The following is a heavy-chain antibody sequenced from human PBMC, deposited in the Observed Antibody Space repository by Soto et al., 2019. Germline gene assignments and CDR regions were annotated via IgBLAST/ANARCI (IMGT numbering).Heavy chain of an antibody. D-gene: IGHD3-22*01. J-gene: IGHJ4*02. CDR3: ARAHYYDSSGYYPHFDY. V-gene: IGHV1-18*01. CDR1: GYTFSTSG. Sequence: QVQLVQSGPEVKEPGASVKVSCKTSGYTFSTSGISWVRQAPGQGLEWMAWISTFNGDTNYARILQGRVTLTTDTSTGTAYMELRGLRSDDTAVYYCARAHYYDSSGYYPHFDYWGQGTLVTVSS. CDR2: ISTFNGDT.